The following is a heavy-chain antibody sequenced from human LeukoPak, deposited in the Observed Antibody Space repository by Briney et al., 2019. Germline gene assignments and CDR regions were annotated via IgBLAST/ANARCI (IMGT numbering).Heavy chain of an antibody. V-gene: IGHV3-53*05. CDR3: ARDVAMTADSSGYYFLLDY. CDR1: GFTVSSSY. Sequence: GGSLRLSCAASGFTVSSSYMSWVRQAPGKGLEWVSVVFGGGNTYYADSVKGRFTISRDNSKNTLYLQMNSLRAEDTAVYYCARDVAMTADSSGYYFLLDYWGQGTLVTVSS. J-gene: IGHJ4*02. CDR2: VFGGGNT. D-gene: IGHD3-22*01.